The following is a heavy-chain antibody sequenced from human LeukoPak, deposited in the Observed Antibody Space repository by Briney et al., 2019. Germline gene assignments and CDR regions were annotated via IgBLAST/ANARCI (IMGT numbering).Heavy chain of an antibody. CDR3: ANHIMITFGGVLYFDY. J-gene: IGHJ4*02. CDR2: ISGSGGST. Sequence: GGSLRLSCAASGFTFSSYAMGWVRQVPGKGLEWVSAISGSGGSTYYADSVKGRFTISRDNSKNTLYLQMNSLRAEDTAVYYCANHIMITFGGVLYFDYWGQGTLVTVSS. V-gene: IGHV3-23*01. D-gene: IGHD3-16*01. CDR1: GFTFSSYA.